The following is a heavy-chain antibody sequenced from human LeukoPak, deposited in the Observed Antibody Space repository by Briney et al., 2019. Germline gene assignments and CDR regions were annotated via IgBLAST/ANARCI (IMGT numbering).Heavy chain of an antibody. CDR2: ISSSSGTI. CDR3: ARALGYSYGYAVDY. J-gene: IGHJ4*02. D-gene: IGHD5-18*01. Sequence: GGSLRLSCAASGFIFSNYNIKWVRQTPGKGLEWLSYISSSSGTIYYADSVKGRFTISGDNAKNSLYLQMNSLRAEYTAVYYCARALGYSYGYAVDYWGQGTLVTVSS. V-gene: IGHV3-48*01. CDR1: GFIFSNYN.